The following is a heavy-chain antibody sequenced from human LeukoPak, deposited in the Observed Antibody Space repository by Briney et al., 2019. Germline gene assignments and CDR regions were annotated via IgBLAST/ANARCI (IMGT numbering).Heavy chain of an antibody. J-gene: IGHJ3*02. CDR2: ISAYNGNT. Sequence: ASVKVSCKASGYTFTSYGISWVRQAPGQGLEWMGWISAYNGNTNYAQKLQGRVTMTTDTSTSTAYMELRSLRSDDTAVYYCARGERGTYYDFWSGYYSGTTSIGDAFDIWGQGTMVTVSS. CDR3: ARGERGTYYDFWSGYYSGTTSIGDAFDI. V-gene: IGHV1-18*01. D-gene: IGHD3-3*01. CDR1: GYTFTSYG.